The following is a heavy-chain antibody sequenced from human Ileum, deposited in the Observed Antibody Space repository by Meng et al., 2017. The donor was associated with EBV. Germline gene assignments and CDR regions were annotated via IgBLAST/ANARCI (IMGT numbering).Heavy chain of an antibody. CDR3: ARNVPGTSAYYD. V-gene: IGHV4-28*01. J-gene: IGHJ4*02. D-gene: IGHD3-22*01. CDR2: IYSSGST. Sequence: HVQLQESGPAQVKPSDTLSLTRAASGYPTSSTNWWGWIREPPGKGLEWIGVIYSSGSTSYKPSLKSRVPMSVDKSKNQFSLNLNSVTAVDTAVYYCARNVPGTSAYYDWGQGTLVTVSS. CDR1: GYPTSSTNW.